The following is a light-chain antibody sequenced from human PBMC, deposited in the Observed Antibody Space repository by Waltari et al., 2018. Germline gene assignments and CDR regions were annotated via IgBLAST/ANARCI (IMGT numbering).Light chain of an antibody. CDR2: KAS. Sequence: DIQMTQSPSTLSSSVGDRVTITCRASQSINSWLAWHQLKPGKAPKLLIYKASNLESGVPSRFSGSGSGREFTLTISSLQPDDFAIYYCQQYHNYPVTFGGGTK. J-gene: IGKJ4*01. CDR3: QQYHNYPVT. V-gene: IGKV1-5*03. CDR1: QSINSW.